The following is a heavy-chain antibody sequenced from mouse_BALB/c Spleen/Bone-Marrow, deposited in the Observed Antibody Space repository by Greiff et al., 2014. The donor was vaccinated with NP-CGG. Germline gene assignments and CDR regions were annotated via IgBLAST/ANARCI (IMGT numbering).Heavy chain of an antibody. CDR3: ARRNGDY. V-gene: IGHV1S81*02. CDR2: INPSNGRT. Sequence: VQLQQSGAELVKPGASAKLSCKASGYTFTSYWMHWVKQRPGQGLEWIGEINPSNGRTNYNEKFKNKATLAVDKSSSTAYMQLSSLTSEDSAVYYCARRNGDYWGQGTTLTVSS. CDR1: GYTFTSYW. J-gene: IGHJ2*01.